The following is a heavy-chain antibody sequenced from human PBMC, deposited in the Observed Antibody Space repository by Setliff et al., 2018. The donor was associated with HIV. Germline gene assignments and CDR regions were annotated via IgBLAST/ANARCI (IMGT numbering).Heavy chain of an antibody. CDR1: GYAFTTYY. Sequence: GASVKVSCKASGYAFTTYYIHWVRQAPGQGLEWMGILNPSEGTTSFAQKFQGRVTMTRDTSTSTVYMDLSSLRADDTAVYYCVRGIYDSSGFWYPHGDSWGQGTLVTVSS. CDR2: LNPSEGTT. J-gene: IGHJ5*01. V-gene: IGHV1-46*01. D-gene: IGHD3-22*01. CDR3: VRGIYDSSGFWYPHGDS.